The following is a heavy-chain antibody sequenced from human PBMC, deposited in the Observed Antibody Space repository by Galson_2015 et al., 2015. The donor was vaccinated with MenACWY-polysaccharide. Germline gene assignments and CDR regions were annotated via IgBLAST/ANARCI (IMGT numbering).Heavy chain of an antibody. D-gene: IGHD3-22*01. CDR2: ISSSSSTI. Sequence: SLRLSCAASGFSFSTYSMNWVRQVPGKGLEWASYISSSSSTIYYADSVKGRFTISRDNAKNSLYLQMNSLRDEDTAVYYCATGPCGYYRFDSWGQGTLVTVSS. CDR1: GFSFSTYS. V-gene: IGHV3-48*02. J-gene: IGHJ4*02. CDR3: ATGPCGYYRFDS.